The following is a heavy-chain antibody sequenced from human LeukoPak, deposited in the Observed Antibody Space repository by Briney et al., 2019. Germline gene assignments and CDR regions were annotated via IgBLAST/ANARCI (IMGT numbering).Heavy chain of an antibody. D-gene: IGHD4-17*01. CDR1: GLTLSSYW. V-gene: IGHV3-74*01. J-gene: IGHJ4*02. CDR3: ARAPTTVTTFDY. CDR2: INSDGSST. Sequence: GGSLRLSCAASGLTLSSYWMHWVRQAPGKGLVWVSRINSDGSSTSYADSVKGRFTISRDNAKNTLYLQMNSLRAEDTAVYYCARAPTTVTTFDYWGQGTLVTVSS.